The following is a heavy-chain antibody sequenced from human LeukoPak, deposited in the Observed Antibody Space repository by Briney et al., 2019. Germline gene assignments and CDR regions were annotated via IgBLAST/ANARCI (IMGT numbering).Heavy chain of an antibody. V-gene: IGHV3-23*01. J-gene: IGHJ4*02. CDR1: GFTFSSYA. CDR2: ISGSGDNT. D-gene: IGHD2-2*01. Sequence: GGSLRLSCAASGFTFSSYAMSWVRQAPGKGLEWVSGISGSGDNTYYADSVKGQFTISRDNSKNTLYVQVNSLGTEDTAAYYCARDGDYASNGFDYWGQGTLVTVSS. CDR3: ARDGDYASNGFDY.